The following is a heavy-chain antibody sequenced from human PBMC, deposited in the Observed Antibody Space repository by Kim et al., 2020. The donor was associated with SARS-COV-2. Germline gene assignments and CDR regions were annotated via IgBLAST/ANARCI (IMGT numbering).Heavy chain of an antibody. J-gene: IGHJ1*01. V-gene: IGHV1-2*06. CDR3: ARVGPDSSSWYALGYFQH. D-gene: IGHD6-13*01. Sequence: ASVKVSCKASGYTFTGYYMHWVRQAPGQGLEWMGRINPNSGGTNYAQKFQGRVTMTRDTSISTAYMELSRLRSDDTAVYYCARVGPDSSSWYALGYFQHWGQGTLVTVSS. CDR1: GYTFTGYY. CDR2: INPNSGGT.